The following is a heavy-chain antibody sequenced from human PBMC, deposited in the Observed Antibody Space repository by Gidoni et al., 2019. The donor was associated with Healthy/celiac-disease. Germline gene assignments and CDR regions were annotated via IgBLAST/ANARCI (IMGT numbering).Heavy chain of an antibody. Sequence: QVQLVESGGGVVQPVRSLRLPCAASGFTFSSYGLLWVRQAPCKGLGWVAVISYDGRNKYYADAVKGRFTISRDNSKNTLYLQMNSLRAEDTAVYYCARGRSSDDYVWGSYRRVFDYWGQGTLVTVSS. CDR2: ISYDGRNK. V-gene: IGHV3-30*03. CDR1: GFTFSSYG. J-gene: IGHJ4*02. CDR3: ARGRSSDDYVWGSYRRVFDY. D-gene: IGHD3-16*02.